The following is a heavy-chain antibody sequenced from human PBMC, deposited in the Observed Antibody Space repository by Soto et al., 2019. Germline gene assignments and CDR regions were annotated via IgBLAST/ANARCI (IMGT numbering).Heavy chain of an antibody. CDR1: GGTFGRYT. CDR3: ARSPPTISDYYFYMDV. CDR2: IIPVLNVA. J-gene: IGHJ6*03. V-gene: IGHV1-69*02. Sequence: QVQLVQSGAEVKKPGSSVKVSCKASGGTFGRYTINWVRRAPGQGLEWMGRIIPVLNVANYAQKFQDRVTITADKSTSTAYMELSSLRSEDTAVYYCARSPPTISDYYFYMDVWGKGTTVTVSS. D-gene: IGHD1-26*01.